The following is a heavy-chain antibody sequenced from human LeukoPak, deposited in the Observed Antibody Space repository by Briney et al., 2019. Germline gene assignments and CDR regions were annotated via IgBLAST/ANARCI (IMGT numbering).Heavy chain of an antibody. D-gene: IGHD6-19*01. CDR1: GFTFNSYS. CDR2: IGGDARSP. J-gene: IGHJ3*02. Sequence: GGSLRLSCAASGFTFNSYSMSWVRQAPGKGLEWVSVIGGDARSPYYADSVKGRFTISRDNSKNILYLQMDGLRAEDTAVYFCAKDSVARNGIYDAFDIWGQGTTVTVSS. V-gene: IGHV3-23*01. CDR3: AKDSVARNGIYDAFDI.